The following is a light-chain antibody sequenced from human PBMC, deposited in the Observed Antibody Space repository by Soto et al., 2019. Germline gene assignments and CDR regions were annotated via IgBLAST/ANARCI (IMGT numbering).Light chain of an antibody. CDR2: DVS. V-gene: IGKV2D-29*01. CDR1: QRLLHSDGKAY. J-gene: IGKJ4*01. CDR3: MQSVELPLT. Sequence: EIVLTQTPLSLSVTPGQPASISCKSSQRLLHSDGKAYLYWYLQRPGQPPQLLIYDVSKRFSGVPDRFSGSGSGTDFALKISRVEAEYVGVYYCMQSVELPLTFGGGTKVEIK.